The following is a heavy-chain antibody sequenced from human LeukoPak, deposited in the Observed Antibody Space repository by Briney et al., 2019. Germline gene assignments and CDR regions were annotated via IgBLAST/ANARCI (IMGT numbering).Heavy chain of an antibody. V-gene: IGHV4-30-4*07. J-gene: IGHJ4*02. CDR2: VYYTGNT. Sequence: PSETLSLTCAVSGGSISSGGYSWSWIRQPPGKGLEWIGYVYYTGNTDYNPSLRSRVAVSLDTSKSHFTLSLRSVTAADTAVYYCARHPFSNPFDFWGRGILVTVSS. CDR1: GGSISSGGYS. D-gene: IGHD1-14*01. CDR3: ARHPFSNPFDF.